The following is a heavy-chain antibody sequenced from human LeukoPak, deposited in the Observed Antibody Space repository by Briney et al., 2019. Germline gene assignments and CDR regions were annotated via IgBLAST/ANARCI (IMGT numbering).Heavy chain of an antibody. J-gene: IGHJ6*02. CDR3: ARQWSYYYDSSGYYPDYGMDV. CDR1: GGSISSYY. CDR2: IYYSGST. V-gene: IGHV4-59*08. Sequence: PSETLSLTCTVSGGSISSYYWSWIRQPPGKGLEWIGYIYYSGSTNYNPSLKGRVTISVDTSKNQFSLKLSSVTAADTAVYYCARQWSYYYDSSGYYPDYGMDVWGQGTTVTVSS. D-gene: IGHD3-22*01.